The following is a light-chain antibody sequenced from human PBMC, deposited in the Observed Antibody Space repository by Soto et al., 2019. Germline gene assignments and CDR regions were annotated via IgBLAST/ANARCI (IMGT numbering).Light chain of an antibody. V-gene: IGLV2-14*01. J-gene: IGLJ1*01. Sequence: QSVLTQPASVSGSPGQSITISCTGTSSDVGGYNYVSWYQQHPGKAHKLMIHDVSNRPSGVSNRFSGSKSGNTASLTISGLQAEDEADYYCSSYTSSSTLGYVFGTGTKVTVL. CDR2: DVS. CDR1: SSDVGGYNY. CDR3: SSYTSSSTLGYV.